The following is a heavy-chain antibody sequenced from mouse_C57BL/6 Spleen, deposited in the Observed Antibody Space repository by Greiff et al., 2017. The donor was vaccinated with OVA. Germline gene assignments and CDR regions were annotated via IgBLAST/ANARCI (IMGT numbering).Heavy chain of an antibody. D-gene: IGHD1-1*01. CDR3: ARNHYEGRDAMEY. Sequence: VKLQESGAGLVQPSPSVSISCTASGYSLTSYGVHWVRQTPGQGLEWLGVIWSGGGTDYYEAFINGLIISKDTSKSEVFYRMNSLQADDTAIYYCARNHYEGRDAMEYWGKGTSVTVSS. J-gene: IGHJ4*01. CDR2: IWSGGGT. V-gene: IGHV2-2*01. CDR1: GYSLTSYG.